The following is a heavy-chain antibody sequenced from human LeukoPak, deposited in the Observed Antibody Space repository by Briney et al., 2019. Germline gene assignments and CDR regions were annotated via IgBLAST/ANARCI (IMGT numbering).Heavy chain of an antibody. J-gene: IGHJ5*02. CDR3: AKEGAYYDSSGYYNRPYNWFDP. CDR1: GFTFSSYA. D-gene: IGHD3-22*01. V-gene: IGHV3-21*04. Sequence: GGSLRLSCAASGFTFSSYAMNWVRQAPGKGLEWVSSIRSTSTYIYYADSVKGRFTISRDNAKNSLYLQMDSLRAEDTAVYYCAKEGAYYDSSGYYNRPYNWFDPWGQGTLVTVSS. CDR2: IRSTSTYI.